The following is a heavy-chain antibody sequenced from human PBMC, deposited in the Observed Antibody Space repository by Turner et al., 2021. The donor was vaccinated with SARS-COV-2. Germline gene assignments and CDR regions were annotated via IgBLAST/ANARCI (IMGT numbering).Heavy chain of an antibody. Sequence: QVHLQESGPGLVKPSQTLSLTCTVSGGSISSGDYYWSWIRQSPGKGLEWIGYIYYSGTTYYNPSLKSRVTISVDTSKNQFSLKLSSVTAADTAVYYCARQSSGWYLPYFDYWGQGTLVTVSS. V-gene: IGHV4-30-4*01. CDR3: ARQSSGWYLPYFDY. CDR2: IYYSGTT. D-gene: IGHD6-19*01. J-gene: IGHJ4*02. CDR1: GGSISSGDYY.